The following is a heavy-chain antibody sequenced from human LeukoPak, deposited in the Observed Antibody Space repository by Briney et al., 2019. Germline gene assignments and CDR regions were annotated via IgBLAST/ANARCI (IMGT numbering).Heavy chain of an antibody. Sequence: SETLSLTCTVSGGSVSSGSYYWRWIRQPAGKGLEWIGDIYYSGSTNYNPSLKSRVTISVDTSKNQFSLRLSSVTAADTAVYYSARLASGSYGPLTPFDYWGQGTLVTVSS. CDR1: GGSVSSGSYY. J-gene: IGHJ4*02. D-gene: IGHD1-26*01. CDR2: IYYSGST. V-gene: IGHV4-61*01. CDR3: ARLASGSYGPLTPFDY.